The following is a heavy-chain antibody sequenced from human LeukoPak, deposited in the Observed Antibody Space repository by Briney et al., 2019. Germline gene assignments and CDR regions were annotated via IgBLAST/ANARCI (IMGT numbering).Heavy chain of an antibody. Sequence: SETLSLTCTVSGGSISSYYWSWIRQPPGKGLEWIGYIYYSGSTNYNPSLKSRVTISVDTSKNQFSLKLSSVTAADTAVYYCARDRRYGGSLWFDPWGQGTLVTVSS. CDR1: GGSISSYY. CDR3: ARDRRYGGSLWFDP. D-gene: IGHD4-23*01. V-gene: IGHV4-59*01. CDR2: IYYSGST. J-gene: IGHJ5*02.